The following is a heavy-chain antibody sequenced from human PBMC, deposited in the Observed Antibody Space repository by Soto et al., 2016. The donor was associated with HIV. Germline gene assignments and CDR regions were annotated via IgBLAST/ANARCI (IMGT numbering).Heavy chain of an antibody. CDR3: ARVYCSGGSCYPFYFDY. CDR1: GYTFTLYG. V-gene: IGHV1-18*01. J-gene: IGHJ4*02. Sequence: QVQLVQSGAEVKEPGASVKVSCKASGYTFTLYGISWVRQAPGQGLEWMGWISAYNGNTHYAQKLQGRVTMTTDTSTSTAYMELRSLRSDDTAVYYCARVYCSGGSCYPFYFDYWGQGTLVTVSS. CDR2: ISAYNGNT. D-gene: IGHD2-15*01.